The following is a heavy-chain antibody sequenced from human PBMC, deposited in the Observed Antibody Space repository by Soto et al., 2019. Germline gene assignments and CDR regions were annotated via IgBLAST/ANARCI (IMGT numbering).Heavy chain of an antibody. CDR1: GGSISSSSYY. V-gene: IGHV4-39*07. J-gene: IGHJ5*02. D-gene: IGHD2-2*02. Sequence: PSETLSLTCTVSGGSISSSSYYWGWIRQPPGKGLEWIGSIYYSGRTNYNPSLKSRVTISVDTSKNQFSLKLSSVTAADTAVYYCARGYCSSTSCYIWDNWFDPWGQGTLVTVSS. CDR3: ARGYCSSTSCYIWDNWFDP. CDR2: IYYSGRT.